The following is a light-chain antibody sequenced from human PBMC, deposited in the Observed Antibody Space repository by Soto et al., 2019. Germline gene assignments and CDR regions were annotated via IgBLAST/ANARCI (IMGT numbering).Light chain of an antibody. CDR3: CSYAGSSSFLV. CDR2: KDN. CDR1: SSDVGSYNL. Sequence: QSALTQPPSVSGSPGQSITISCTGTSSDVGSYNLFCWYQQHPGKAPQLMIYKDNKRPSGVSNRFSGSKSGNSASLTISGLRAEDEADYYCCSYAGSSSFLVFGAGTKLTVL. J-gene: IGLJ2*01. V-gene: IGLV2-23*02.